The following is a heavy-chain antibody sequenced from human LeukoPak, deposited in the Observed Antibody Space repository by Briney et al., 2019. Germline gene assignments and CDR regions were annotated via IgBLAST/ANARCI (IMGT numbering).Heavy chain of an antibody. Sequence: GGSLRLSCAASGFTFSSYSMNWVRQAPGKGLEWVSSISSSSSYIYYADSVKGRFTISRGNAKNSLYLQMNSLRAEDTAVYYCARLGGWFDAFDIWGQGTMVTVSS. CDR3: ARLGGWFDAFDI. CDR1: GFTFSSYS. CDR2: ISSSSSYI. D-gene: IGHD6-19*01. J-gene: IGHJ3*02. V-gene: IGHV3-21*01.